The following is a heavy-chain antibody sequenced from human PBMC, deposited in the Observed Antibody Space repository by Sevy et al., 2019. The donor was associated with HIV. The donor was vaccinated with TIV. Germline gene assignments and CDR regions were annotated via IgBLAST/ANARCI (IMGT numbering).Heavy chain of an antibody. CDR2: VYNSGTT. J-gene: IGHJ5*01. V-gene: IGHV4-39*01. CDR3: ARQLAYYDSLTGSQRGYWLDT. D-gene: IGHD3-9*01. Sequence: SETLSLTCTVSGGSINSSSQFWAWIRQSPGKGLEWIGNVYNSGTTEYNPSLKSRITISVDTSKNKFSLKLTSVTAADTSVYYSARQLAYYDSLTGSQRGYWLDTWGHGNLVTVSS. CDR1: GGSINSSSQF.